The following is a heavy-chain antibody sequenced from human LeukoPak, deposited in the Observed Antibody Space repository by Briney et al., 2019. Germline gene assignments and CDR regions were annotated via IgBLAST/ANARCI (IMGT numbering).Heavy chain of an antibody. V-gene: IGHV3-30*02. CDR2: IRYDGSER. CDR3: AKVTRRISGYSYYFDY. J-gene: IGHJ4*02. D-gene: IGHD5-12*01. CDR1: GFTFSDYG. Sequence: GGSLRLSCAASGFTFSDYGMHWVRQAPGKGLEWVAFIRYDGSERFYTDSVKGRFIVSRDNSESMMYLQMDRLRTEDAAVYYCAKVTRRISGYSYYFDYWGQGTLVTVSS.